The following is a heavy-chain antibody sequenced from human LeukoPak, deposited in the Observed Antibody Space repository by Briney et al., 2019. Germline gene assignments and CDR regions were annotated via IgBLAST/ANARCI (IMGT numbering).Heavy chain of an antibody. D-gene: IGHD6-13*01. V-gene: IGHV1-8*01. CDR1: GFTFTSHD. CDR2: MNPNSGNT. Sequence: ASVKVSCKASGFTFTSHDYNWVRQATGQGLEWMGWMNPNSGNTGYAQKFQGRVTMTRDTSISTAYMELSSLSSEDTVVYYCARDARGAAAAGDPFDIWGQGTMVTVSS. CDR3: ARDARGAAAAGDPFDI. J-gene: IGHJ3*02.